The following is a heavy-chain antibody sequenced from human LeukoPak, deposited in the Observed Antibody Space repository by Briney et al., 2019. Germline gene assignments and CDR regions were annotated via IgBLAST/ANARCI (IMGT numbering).Heavy chain of an antibody. CDR3: ARDSDGVLDY. V-gene: IGHV3-7*01. J-gene: IGHJ4*02. Sequence: GGSLRLSCAASGFTFSSYWMSWVRQAPRKGLEWVANMNQDGSEKYYVDSVKGRFTISRDNSKNTLYLQMNSLRAEDTAVYYCARDSDGVLDYWGQGTLVTVSS. D-gene: IGHD1-1*01. CDR1: GFTFSSYW. CDR2: MNQDGSEK.